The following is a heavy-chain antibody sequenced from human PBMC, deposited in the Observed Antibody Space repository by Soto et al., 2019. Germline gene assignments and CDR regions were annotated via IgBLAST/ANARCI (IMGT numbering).Heavy chain of an antibody. V-gene: IGHV4-30-4*01. J-gene: IGHJ4*02. CDR1: GGSISSGDYY. D-gene: IGHD3-3*01. CDR3: ASGDNMYYDFWSGYYKRGTPLDY. Sequence: SETLSLTCTVSGGSISSGDYYWSWIRQPPGKGLEWIGYIYYSGSTYYNPSLKSRVTISVDTSKNQFSLKLSSVTAADTAVYYCASGDNMYYDFWSGYYKRGTPLDYWGQGTLVTVSS. CDR2: IYYSGST.